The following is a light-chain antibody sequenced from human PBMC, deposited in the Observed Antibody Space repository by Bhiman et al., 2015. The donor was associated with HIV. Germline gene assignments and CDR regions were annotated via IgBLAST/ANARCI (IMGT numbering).Light chain of an antibody. CDR2: EVT. V-gene: IGLV2-23*02. CDR1: SGDVGSYDL. Sequence: QPASVSGSPGQSITISCTGSSGDVGSYDLVSWYQHHPGKAPKLMIFEVTKRPSGVSNRFSGSKSGNTASLRISGLQAEDEAEYYCCSYGHGSTYVFGSGTKVTVL. J-gene: IGLJ1*01. CDR3: CSYGHGSTYV.